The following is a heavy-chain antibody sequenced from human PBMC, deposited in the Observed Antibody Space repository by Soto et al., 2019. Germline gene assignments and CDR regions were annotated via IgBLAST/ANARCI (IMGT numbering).Heavy chain of an antibody. CDR3: ARDVGSYPFDY. CDR1: GYTFTSYY. Sequence: ASVKVSCKASGYTFTSYYMPWVRQAPGQGLEWMGIINPSGGSTSYAQKFQGRVTMTRDTSTSTVYMELSSLRSEDTAVYYCARDVGSYPFDYWGQGTLVTVSS. V-gene: IGHV1-46*01. J-gene: IGHJ4*02. D-gene: IGHD1-26*01. CDR2: INPSGGST.